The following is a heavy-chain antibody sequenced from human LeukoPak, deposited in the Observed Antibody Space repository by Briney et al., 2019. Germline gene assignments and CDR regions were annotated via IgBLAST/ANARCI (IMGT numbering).Heavy chain of an antibody. Sequence: ASVKVSCKASGYTFTAYYMHWVRQAPGQGLEWMGWINPISGGTNYAQKFQGRVTMTRDTSITTAYMELSRLRSDGTAVYYCARSLVGATTDFDYWGQGTLVTVSS. CDR1: GYTFTAYY. J-gene: IGHJ4*02. D-gene: IGHD1-26*01. CDR2: INPISGGT. V-gene: IGHV1-2*02. CDR3: ARSLVGATTDFDY.